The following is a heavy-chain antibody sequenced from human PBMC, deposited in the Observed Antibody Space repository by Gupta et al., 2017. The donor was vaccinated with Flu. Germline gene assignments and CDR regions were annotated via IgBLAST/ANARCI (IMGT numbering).Heavy chain of an antibody. J-gene: IGHJ3*02. V-gene: IGHV3-74*01. Sequence: EVQLVESGGGLVQPGGSLRLSCAASGFTFSSYWMHWVRQAPGKGLVWVSRINSDGSSTSYADSVKGRFTISRDNAKNTLYLQMNSLRAEDTAVYYCARVSGDVGVGANDAFDIWGQGTMVTVSS. CDR2: INSDGSST. D-gene: IGHD1-26*01. CDR1: GFTFSSYW. CDR3: ARVSGDVGVGANDAFDI.